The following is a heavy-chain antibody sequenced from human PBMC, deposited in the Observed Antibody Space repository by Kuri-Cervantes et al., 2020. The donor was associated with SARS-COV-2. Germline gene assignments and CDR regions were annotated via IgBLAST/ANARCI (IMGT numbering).Heavy chain of an antibody. J-gene: IGHJ4*02. D-gene: IGHD2-2*01. CDR1: GGSFSGYY. Sequence: SQTLSLTCAVYGGSFSGYYWSWIRQPPGKGLEWIGEINHSGSTNYNPSLKSRVTISVDTSKNQFSLKLSSVTAADTAVYYRARDTRRLCSSTSCYYHRGYFDYWGQGTLVTVSS. CDR3: ARDTRRLCSSTSCYYHRGYFDY. CDR2: INHSGST. V-gene: IGHV4-34*01.